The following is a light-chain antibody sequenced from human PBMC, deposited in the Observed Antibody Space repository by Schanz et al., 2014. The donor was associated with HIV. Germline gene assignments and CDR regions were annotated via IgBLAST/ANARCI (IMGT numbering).Light chain of an antibody. Sequence: AIRMTQSPSSFSASTGDRVTITCRASQGISSFLAWYQQKPGKAPNLLIYAASTLHTGVPLRFSGSGSGTDFTLTINGLQPDDFATYYCQQLNSFPYTFGQGTKLEIK. J-gene: IGKJ2*01. V-gene: IGKV1-8*01. CDR2: AAS. CDR1: QGISSF. CDR3: QQLNSFPYT.